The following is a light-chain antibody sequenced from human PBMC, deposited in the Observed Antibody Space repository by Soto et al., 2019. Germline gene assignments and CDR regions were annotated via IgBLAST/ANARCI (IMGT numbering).Light chain of an antibody. J-gene: IGKJ1*01. V-gene: IGKV3-15*01. CDR2: GAS. Sequence: EIVMTQSPATLSVSPGERATLSCRASQSVSTNLAWYQQKPGQAPRLLIFGASTRATDVPARFSGSGSGTEFTLTISSLQSEDFAVYYCLQHNSWPRTFVQET. CDR1: QSVSTN. CDR3: LQHNSWPRT.